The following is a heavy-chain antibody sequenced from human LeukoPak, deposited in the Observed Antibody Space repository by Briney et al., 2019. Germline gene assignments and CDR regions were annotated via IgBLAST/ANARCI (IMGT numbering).Heavy chain of an antibody. CDR1: GFTVSSNS. Sequence: LRLSCTVSGFTVSSNSMSWVRQPPGKGLEWIGYIYYSGTTNYNPSLKSRVTLSVDTSKNQFSLKLSSVTAADTAVYYCAGAGPYYDILTGYQIDYWGQGTLVTVSS. CDR3: AGAGPYYDILTGYQIDY. CDR2: IYYSGTT. J-gene: IGHJ4*02. D-gene: IGHD3-9*01. V-gene: IGHV4-59*02.